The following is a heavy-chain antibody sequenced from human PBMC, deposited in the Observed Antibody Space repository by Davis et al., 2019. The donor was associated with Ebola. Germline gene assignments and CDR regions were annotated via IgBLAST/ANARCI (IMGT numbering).Heavy chain of an antibody. D-gene: IGHD2-15*01. CDR2: ISYISGTI. Sequence: PGGSLRLSCVASGFIFSSYSMNWVRQAPGKGLEWVSYISYISGTIYFADSAKGRFTISRDIAKNSLYLQMNNLRDEDTAVYYCARGSDNDGFDYWGQGTLVTVSS. J-gene: IGHJ4*02. CDR1: GFIFSSYS. CDR3: ARGSDNDGFDY. V-gene: IGHV3-48*02.